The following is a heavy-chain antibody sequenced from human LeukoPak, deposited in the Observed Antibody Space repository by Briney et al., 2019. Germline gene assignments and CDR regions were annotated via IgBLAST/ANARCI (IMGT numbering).Heavy chain of an antibody. CDR3: ARHYCSGGSCRFDY. D-gene: IGHD2-15*01. V-gene: IGHV4-39*01. Sequence: SETLSLTCTVSGGSISSSSYYWGWIRQPPGKGLEWIGSIYYSGSTYYNPSLKSRVTISVDTSKNQFSLKLSSVTAADTAVYYCARHYCSGGSCRFDYWGQGTLVTVSS. J-gene: IGHJ4*02. CDR1: GGSISSSSYY. CDR2: IYYSGST.